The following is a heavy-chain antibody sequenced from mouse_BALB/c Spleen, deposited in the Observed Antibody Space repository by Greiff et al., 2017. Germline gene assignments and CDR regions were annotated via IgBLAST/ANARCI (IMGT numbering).Heavy chain of an antibody. V-gene: IGHV3-6*02. J-gene: IGHJ4*01. CDR2: ISYDGSN. CDR1: GYSITSGYY. D-gene: IGHD2-4*01. CDR3: ATYDSYYAMDY. Sequence: EVQLQQSGPGLVKPSQSLSLTCSVTGYSITSGYYWNWIRQFPGNKLEWMGYISYDGSNNYNPSLKNRISITRDTSKNQFFLKLNSVTTEDTATYYCATYDSYYAMDYWGQGTSVTVSS.